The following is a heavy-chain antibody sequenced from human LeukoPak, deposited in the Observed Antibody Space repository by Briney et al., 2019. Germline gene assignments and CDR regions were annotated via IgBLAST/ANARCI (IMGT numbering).Heavy chain of an antibody. J-gene: IGHJ4*02. CDR3: ATDDYRGLGY. CDR2: IIQDGSST. V-gene: IGHV3-74*01. CDR1: GITFSNYW. Sequence: GGSLRLSCAASGITFSNYWMHWVRQAPGKGLVWVSHIIQDGSSTFYADSVKGRFTISRDNAKNTLYLQMNGLSAEDTAVYYCATDDYRGLGYWGQGTLVTVSS. D-gene: IGHD4-11*01.